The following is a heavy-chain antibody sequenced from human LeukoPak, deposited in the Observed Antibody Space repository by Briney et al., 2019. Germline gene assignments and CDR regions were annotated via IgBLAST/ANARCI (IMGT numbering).Heavy chain of an antibody. J-gene: IGHJ3*02. D-gene: IGHD3-16*01. CDR3: AKDMSSGEYVFYI. V-gene: IGHV3-30*02. CDR2: IQHDGGAK. CDR1: GFSIRGHN. Sequence: GGSLRPSSAGSGFSIRGHNLDCVRQALGKGLEWVSFIQHDGGAKWYVDSVKGRFTIYRDDSENTLYLQMNSLRLEDTAVYYCAKDMSSGEYVFYIWGQVTIVTVSS.